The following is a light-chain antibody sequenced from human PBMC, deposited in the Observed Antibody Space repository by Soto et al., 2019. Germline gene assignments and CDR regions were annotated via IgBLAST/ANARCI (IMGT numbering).Light chain of an antibody. CDR2: EVT. CDR1: SSDVGNFNL. Sequence: QSALTQPASVSGSPGQSITISCTGTSSDVGNFNLVSWYQHHPGKAPKLMIYEVTKRPSGVSNRFSGSKSGNTASLTISGLQADDEADYYCYSYTSSSTLVFGTGTKLTVL. J-gene: IGLJ1*01. V-gene: IGLV2-14*02. CDR3: YSYTSSSTLV.